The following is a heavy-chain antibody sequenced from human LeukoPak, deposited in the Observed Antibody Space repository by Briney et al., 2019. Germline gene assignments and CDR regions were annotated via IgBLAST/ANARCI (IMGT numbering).Heavy chain of an antibody. CDR3: ARLFYGSGSRYFDY. CDR2: IYTSGST. J-gene: IGHJ4*02. D-gene: IGHD3-10*01. CDR1: GDSINTYY. V-gene: IGHV4-4*07. Sequence: SETLSLTCSVSGDSINTYYWSWLRQSVGKGLEWIGRIYTSGSTNYSPSLKSRVTMSVDTSENLFSLKLSSVTAADTAVYYCARLFYGSGSRYFDYWGQGTLVTVSS.